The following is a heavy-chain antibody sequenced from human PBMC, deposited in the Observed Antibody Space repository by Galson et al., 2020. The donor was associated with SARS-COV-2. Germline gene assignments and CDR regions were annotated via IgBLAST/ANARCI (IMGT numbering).Heavy chain of an antibody. CDR3: ARVTSPDSNTYCYYCCGMDV. J-gene: IGHJ6*02. Sequence: SETLSLTCTVSGGSISSYYWSWIRQPPGKGLEWIGYIYYSGSTTYNPSLKSRVTISVDTSKNQFSLKLSSVTAADTAAYYCARVTSPDSNTYCYYCCGMDVWGQGTTVTVSS. CDR2: IYYSGST. CDR1: GGSISSYY. V-gene: IGHV4-59*13. D-gene: IGHD7-27*01.